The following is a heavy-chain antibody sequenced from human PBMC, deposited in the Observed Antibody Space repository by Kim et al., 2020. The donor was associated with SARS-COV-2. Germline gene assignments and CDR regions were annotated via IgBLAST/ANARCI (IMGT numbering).Heavy chain of an antibody. D-gene: IGHD6-13*01. J-gene: IGHJ5*02. CDR3: ARGAHSSSWYSGWFDP. V-gene: IGHV3-74*01. Sequence: SVKGRFTISRDNAKNTLYLQMNSLRAEDTAVYYCARGAHSSSWYSGWFDPWGQGTLVTVSS.